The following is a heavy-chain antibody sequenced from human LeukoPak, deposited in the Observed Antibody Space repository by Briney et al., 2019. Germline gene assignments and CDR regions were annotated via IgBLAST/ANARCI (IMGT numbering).Heavy chain of an antibody. V-gene: IGHV1-2*02. CDR1: GYTFTGYY. J-gene: IGHJ3*02. Sequence: ASVKVSCKASGYTFTGYYMHWVRQAPGQGLERMGWINPNSGGTNYAQKFQGRVTITRNTSISTAYMELSSLRSEDTAVYYCARGGWLQFIWGQGTMVTVSS. CDR3: ARGGWLQFI. CDR2: INPNSGGT. D-gene: IGHD5-24*01.